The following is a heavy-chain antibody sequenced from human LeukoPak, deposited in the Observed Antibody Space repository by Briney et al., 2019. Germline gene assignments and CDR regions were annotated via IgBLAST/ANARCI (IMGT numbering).Heavy chain of an antibody. Sequence: GGSLRLSCAASGFTVSSNYMGWVRQAPGKGLGWVSVIYSGGSTYYADSVKGRFTISRDNSKNTLYLQMNSPRAEDTAVYYCARGAVAGHDAFDIWGQGTMVTVSS. J-gene: IGHJ3*02. D-gene: IGHD6-19*01. CDR2: IYSGGST. CDR3: ARGAVAGHDAFDI. CDR1: GFTVSSNY. V-gene: IGHV3-53*01.